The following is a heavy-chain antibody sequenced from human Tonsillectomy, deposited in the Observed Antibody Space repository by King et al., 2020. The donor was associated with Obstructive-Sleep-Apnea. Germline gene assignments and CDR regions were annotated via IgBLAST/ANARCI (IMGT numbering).Heavy chain of an antibody. J-gene: IGHJ3*02. V-gene: IGHV3-30*02. CDR1: GFTFSSYV. D-gene: IGHD2-2*01. Sequence: VQLVESGGGVVQPGGSLRLSCAASGFTFSSYVMHWVRQAPGKGLEWVACIRYDGSKIYYADSVKGRFTISRDNSKKTLYLQMNSLRAEDTAVYYCASLGYCSSTSCSDAFDIWGQGTMVTVSS. CDR2: IRYDGSKI. CDR3: ASLGYCSSTSCSDAFDI.